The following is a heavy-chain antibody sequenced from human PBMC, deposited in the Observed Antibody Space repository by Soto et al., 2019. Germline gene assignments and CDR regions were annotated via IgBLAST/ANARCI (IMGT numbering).Heavy chain of an antibody. Sequence: SETLSLTCTVSGGSISSYYWSWIRQPPGKGLEWIGYIYYSGSTNYNPSLKSRVTISVDTSKNQFSLKLSSVTAADTAVYYCARETQSSPYSGPYLDYCAQGTLVTVSS. CDR2: IYYSGST. CDR1: GGSISSYY. J-gene: IGHJ4*02. V-gene: IGHV4-59*01. CDR3: ARETQSSPYSGPYLDY. D-gene: IGHD5-12*01.